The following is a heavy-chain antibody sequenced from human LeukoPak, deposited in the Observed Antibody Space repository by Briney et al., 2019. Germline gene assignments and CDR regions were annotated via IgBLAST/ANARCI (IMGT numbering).Heavy chain of an antibody. J-gene: IGHJ4*02. Sequence: ASVKVSCTVSGYTLTELSMHWVRQAPGKGLEWMGGFDPEDGETIYAQKFQGRVTMTEDTSTDTAYMELSSLRSEDTAVYYCATALGNDILTGYYRWGQGTLVTVSS. D-gene: IGHD3-9*01. CDR3: ATALGNDILTGYYR. V-gene: IGHV1-24*01. CDR1: GYTLTELS. CDR2: FDPEDGET.